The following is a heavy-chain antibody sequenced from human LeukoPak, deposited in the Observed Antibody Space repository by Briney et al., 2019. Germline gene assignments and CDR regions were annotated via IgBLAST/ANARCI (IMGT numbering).Heavy chain of an antibody. V-gene: IGHV3-48*03. Sequence: GGSLRLSCAASGFTFSSYEMNWVRQAPGKGLEWVSYISGSGSTIYYADSVKGRFTISRDNAKNSLYLQMNSLRAEDTAVYYCARWRWELLAFDYWGQGTLVTVSS. J-gene: IGHJ4*02. CDR2: ISGSGSTI. CDR1: GFTFSSYE. D-gene: IGHD1-26*01. CDR3: ARWRWELLAFDY.